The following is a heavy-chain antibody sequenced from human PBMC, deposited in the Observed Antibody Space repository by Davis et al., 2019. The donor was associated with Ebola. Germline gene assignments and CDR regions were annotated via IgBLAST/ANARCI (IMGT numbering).Heavy chain of an antibody. CDR2: IWYDGSNK. Sequence: GESLKISCAASGFTFSSYGMHWVRQAPGKELERVAVIWYDGSNKYYADSVKGRFTISRDNSKNTLYLQMNSLRAEDTAVYYCARDSVFSSSWYDYWGQGTLVTVSS. CDR1: GFTFSSYG. D-gene: IGHD6-13*01. CDR3: ARDSVFSSSWYDY. J-gene: IGHJ4*02. V-gene: IGHV3-33*01.